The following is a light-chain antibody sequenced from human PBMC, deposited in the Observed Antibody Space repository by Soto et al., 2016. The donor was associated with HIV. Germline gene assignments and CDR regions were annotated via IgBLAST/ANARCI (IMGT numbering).Light chain of an antibody. CDR3: MQSVQHTWT. CDR2: QAS. V-gene: IGKV2D-29*01. CDR1: QSLLFGDGKTY. J-gene: IGKJ1*01. Sequence: DVVMTQSPLSLPVTLGQPASISCKSSQSLLFGDGKTYLYWFLEKAGQPPQPLIYQASNRFSGVPDRFSGSGSGTDFTLTIRRVEAEDVGVYYCMQSVQHTWTFGQGTRLEIK.